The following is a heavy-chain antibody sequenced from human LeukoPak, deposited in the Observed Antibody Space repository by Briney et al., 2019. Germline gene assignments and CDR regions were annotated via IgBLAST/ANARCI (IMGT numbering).Heavy chain of an antibody. J-gene: IGHJ6*03. V-gene: IGHV4-4*07. CDR2: IYTSGST. CDR3: ARDDYGGSPYYYYYMDV. D-gene: IGHD4-23*01. CDR1: GGSVSSYY. Sequence: SETLSLTCTVSGGSVSSYYWSWIRQPAGKGLEWIGRIYTSGSTNYNPSLKSRVTMSVDTSKNQFSLKLSSVTAADTAVYYCARDDYGGSPYYYYYMDVWGKGTTVTVSS.